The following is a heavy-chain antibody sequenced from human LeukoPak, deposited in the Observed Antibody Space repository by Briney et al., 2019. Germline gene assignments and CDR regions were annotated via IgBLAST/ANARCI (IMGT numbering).Heavy chain of an antibody. V-gene: IGHV3-23*01. D-gene: IGHD1-14*01. CDR3: ATSTTSFDY. J-gene: IGHJ4*02. Sequence: GGSLRLSCAASGFAFDTYGMTWARQAPEKGLEWVSSISGSGYNTYYADSVKGRFTISRDNSKNTLYLQMNSLRAEDTAIYYCATSTTSFDYWGQGTLVTVSS. CDR1: GFAFDTYG. CDR2: ISGSGYNT.